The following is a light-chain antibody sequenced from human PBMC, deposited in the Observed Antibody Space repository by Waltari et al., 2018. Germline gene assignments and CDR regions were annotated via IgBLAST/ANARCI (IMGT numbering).Light chain of an antibody. CDR2: DNN. CDR1: SSNIGNYF. J-gene: IGLJ2*01. Sequence: QSVLTQPPSVSAAPGQKVTISCSGSSSNIGNYFVSWYHQLPGATPKLLIYDNNKRPSGIPDRFSASKSGTSATMDITGLQIGDEADYYRATWDNSLTAVVFGGGTKLTVL. V-gene: IGLV1-51*01. CDR3: ATWDNSLTAVV.